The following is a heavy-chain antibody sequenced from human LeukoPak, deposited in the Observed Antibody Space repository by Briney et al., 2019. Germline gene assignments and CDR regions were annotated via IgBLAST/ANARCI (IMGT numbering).Heavy chain of an antibody. Sequence: ASVKVSCKTSEYILSDYYVHWERQAPGEGLEWRGWINLNSGGTNYAQKFQGRVTMTRDTSISTAYMELSSLRSDDTAVYYCARSSGGSGRWGDNWFDPWGQGTLVSASS. CDR3: ARSSGGSGRWGDNWFDP. V-gene: IGHV1-2*02. CDR2: INLNSGGT. J-gene: IGHJ5*02. CDR1: EYILSDYY. D-gene: IGHD3-10*01.